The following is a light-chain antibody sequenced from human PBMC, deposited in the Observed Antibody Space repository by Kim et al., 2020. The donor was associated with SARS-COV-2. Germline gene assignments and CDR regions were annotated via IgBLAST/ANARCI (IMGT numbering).Light chain of an antibody. CDR1: QGISKD. J-gene: IGKJ1*01. CDR2: AAS. Sequence: DIQMTQSPSSLSASVGDRVTITCRASQGISKDLAWYQQKPGNAPKLLIFAASALQSGVLTRFSGSGSGTDFTLTISSLQPEDVATYYCQKYNGAPWTFGQGTKVDIK. CDR3: QKYNGAPWT. V-gene: IGKV1-27*01.